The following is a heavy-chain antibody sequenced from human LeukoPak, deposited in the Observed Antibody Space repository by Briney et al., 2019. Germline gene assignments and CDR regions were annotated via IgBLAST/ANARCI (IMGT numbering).Heavy chain of an antibody. CDR2: INPSGGST. CDR3: ARVPRGDCSGGSCYLGAFGI. Sequence: ASVKVSCKASGYTFTSYYMHWVRQAPGQGLEWMGIINPSGGSTSYAQKFQGRVTMTRDMSTSTVYMELSSLRSEDTAVYYCARVPRGDCSGGSCYLGAFGIWGQGTMVTVSS. CDR1: GYTFTSYY. D-gene: IGHD2-15*01. V-gene: IGHV1-46*01. J-gene: IGHJ3*02.